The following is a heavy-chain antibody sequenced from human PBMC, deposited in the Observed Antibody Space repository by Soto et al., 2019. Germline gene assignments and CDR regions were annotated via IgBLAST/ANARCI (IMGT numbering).Heavy chain of an antibody. Sequence: PSETLSLTCTVSGGSISTYYWSWIRQPPGKGLEWIGYIYYSGSTNYNPSLKSRVTISVDTSKNQFSLKLSSVTAADTAVYYCARGTPDYDILTGYYYYMDVWGKGTTVTVSS. J-gene: IGHJ6*03. D-gene: IGHD3-9*01. CDR1: GGSISTYY. CDR2: IYYSGST. CDR3: ARGTPDYDILTGYYYYMDV. V-gene: IGHV4-59*01.